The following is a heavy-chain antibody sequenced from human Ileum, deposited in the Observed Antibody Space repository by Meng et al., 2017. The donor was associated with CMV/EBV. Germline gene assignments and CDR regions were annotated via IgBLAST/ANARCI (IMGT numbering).Heavy chain of an antibody. Sequence: SGCTFSGHGRHWVRQAPGKGLEWVAVTSHDEINKHYADSVKGRFTISKDNSNSTLYLEMRFLRFEDTAVYYCGREPRYTSGWYPIDYWGQGTLVTVSS. CDR3: GREPRYTSGWYPIDY. CDR1: GCTFSGHG. V-gene: IGHV3-30*03. J-gene: IGHJ4*02. CDR2: TSHDEINK. D-gene: IGHD6-19*01.